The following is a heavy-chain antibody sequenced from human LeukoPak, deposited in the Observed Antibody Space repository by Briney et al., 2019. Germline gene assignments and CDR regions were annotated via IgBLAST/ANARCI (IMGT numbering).Heavy chain of an antibody. V-gene: IGHV1-2*02. CDR1: GYTFTAYY. CDR3: ASVYNSGWNFHY. J-gene: IGHJ4*02. D-gene: IGHD6-19*01. Sequence: ASVKVSCKAYGYTFTAYYLHWVRQAPGQGLEWMGWINPNTGGTNYAQKFQGRVTMTRDTSISTAYIELSRLKSDDTAVYYCASVYNSGWNFHYWGQGALVTVSS. CDR2: INPNTGGT.